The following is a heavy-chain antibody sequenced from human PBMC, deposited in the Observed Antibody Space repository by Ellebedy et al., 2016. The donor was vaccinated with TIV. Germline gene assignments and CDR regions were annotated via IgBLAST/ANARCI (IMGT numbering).Heavy chain of an antibody. D-gene: IGHD6-19*01. CDR3: ARVSHSSGWYFPRNWFDP. CDR2: INHSGST. V-gene: IGHV4-34*01. CDR1: GGSFSGYY. Sequence: SETLSLTXAVYGGSFSGYYWSWIRQPPGKGLEWIGEINHSGSTNYNPSLKSRVTISVDKSKNQFSLKLSSVTAADTAVYYCARVSHSSGWYFPRNWFDPWGQGTLVTVSS. J-gene: IGHJ5*02.